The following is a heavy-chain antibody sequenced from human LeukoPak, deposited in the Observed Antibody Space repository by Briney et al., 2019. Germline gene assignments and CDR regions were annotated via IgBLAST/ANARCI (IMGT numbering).Heavy chain of an antibody. CDR1: GVAFSEYY. CDR2: ISSSGSTI. Sequence: AGGSLRLSCAASGVAFSEYYMSWIRQAPGKGLEWVSEISSSGSTIYNADSVRGGFTISRESEKNSLYLQMNSLRPEYTAVYYCATDMRRRYYGSGSSPSDYWGQGTLVTLSS. D-gene: IGHD3-10*01. J-gene: IGHJ4*02. V-gene: IGHV3-11*01. CDR3: ATDMRRRYYGSGSSPSDY.